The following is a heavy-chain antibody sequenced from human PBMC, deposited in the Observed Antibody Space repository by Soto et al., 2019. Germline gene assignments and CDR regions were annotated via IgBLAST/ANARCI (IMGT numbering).Heavy chain of an antibody. J-gene: IGHJ4*02. CDR3: TKLLVETGDSRGWPWSFHY. CDR2: LTRSGTNK. CDR1: GFTFSNYA. V-gene: IGHV3-23*01. Sequence: PGGSLRLSCAASGFTFSNYALGWVRQAPGEGLEWVSALTRSGTNKYTADSVTRRLTLSRQNYENTLYLHTNSLRPEDTDIYYCTKLLVETGDSRGWPWSFHYWGLGTLVTVSS. D-gene: IGHD6-19*01.